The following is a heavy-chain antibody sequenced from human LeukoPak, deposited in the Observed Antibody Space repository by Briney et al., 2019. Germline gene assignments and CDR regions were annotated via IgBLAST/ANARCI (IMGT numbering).Heavy chain of an antibody. CDR3: SSSTAIGY. V-gene: IGHV3-23*01. CDR2: ISSRGGST. Sequence: GGSLRLSCAASGFTFTTHAMNWVRQAPGKGLEWVSVISSRGGSTYYADSVKGRFTISRGNAKNSLYLQMSSLRTEDTAVYYCSSSTAIGYWGQGTLVTVSS. J-gene: IGHJ4*02. CDR1: GFTFTTHA.